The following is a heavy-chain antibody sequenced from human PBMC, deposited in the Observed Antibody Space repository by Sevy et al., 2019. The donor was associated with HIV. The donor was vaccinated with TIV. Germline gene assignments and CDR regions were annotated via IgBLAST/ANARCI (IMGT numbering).Heavy chain of an antibody. V-gene: IGHV1-24*01. CDR2: FDPEDGET. CDR1: GSTLTKLS. CDR3: ATTKDYYESSGEPFDY. D-gene: IGHD3-22*01. J-gene: IGHJ4*02. Sequence: ASVKVSCKVSGSTLTKLSMHWVRQVPGKGLEWMVSFDPEDGETIYARKFQGRVTMTEDTSRDTAYMELSNLRSEDTAVYYCATTKDYYESSGEPFDYWGQGTLVTVSS.